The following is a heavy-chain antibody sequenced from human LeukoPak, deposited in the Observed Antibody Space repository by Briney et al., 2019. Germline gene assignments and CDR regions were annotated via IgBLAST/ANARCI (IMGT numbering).Heavy chain of an antibody. CDR3: ARGKRQGYCSSTSCLSFDI. J-gene: IGHJ3*02. D-gene: IGHD2-2*01. Sequence: GESLKISCKGSGYSFTSYWIGWVRQMPGKGLEWMGIIYPGDSDTRYSPSFQGQVTISADKSISTAYLQWSSLKASDTAMYYCARGKRQGYCSSTSCLSFDIWGQGTMVTVSS. CDR1: GYSFTSYW. V-gene: IGHV5-51*01. CDR2: IYPGDSDT.